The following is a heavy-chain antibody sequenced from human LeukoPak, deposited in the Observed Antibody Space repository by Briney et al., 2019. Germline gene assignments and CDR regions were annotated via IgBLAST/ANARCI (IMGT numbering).Heavy chain of an antibody. CDR2: IWDDGSNI. CDR1: GFAFSRYG. Sequence: PGGSLRLSCAASGFAFSRYGMRWVRQAPGKGLEWVASIWDDGSNIHYADSVKGRFTISRDNSKKTLYLQMNSLRVEDTAVIYCARQTDSGAFDSWGQGTLVTVSS. J-gene: IGHJ4*02. CDR3: ARQTDSGAFDS. V-gene: IGHV3-33*01. D-gene: IGHD2-15*01.